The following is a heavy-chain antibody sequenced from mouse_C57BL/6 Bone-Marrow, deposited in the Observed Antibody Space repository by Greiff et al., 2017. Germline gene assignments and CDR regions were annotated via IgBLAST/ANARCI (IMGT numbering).Heavy chain of an antibody. CDR1: GYTFTSYC. CDR3: ARLRFFGSSYYFDY. D-gene: IGHD1-1*01. V-gene: IGHV1-59*01. Sequence: QVQLQQPGAELVRPGTSVKLSCKASGYTFTSYCMPLVKQTPGQGLEWIGVIDPSDSYTNYTQKFNGKATLTVDKTSSTAYMQLSCLTSDDSAVYYCARLRFFGSSYYFDYWGQGTTLTVAS. CDR2: IDPSDSYT. J-gene: IGHJ2*01.